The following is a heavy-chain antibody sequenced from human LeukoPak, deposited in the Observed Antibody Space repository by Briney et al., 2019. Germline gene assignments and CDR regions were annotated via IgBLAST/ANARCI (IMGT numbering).Heavy chain of an antibody. Sequence: SETLSLTCTVSGGSIRSGSHYWAWIRQPPGKGLEWIGSIYYSGSTYYNPSLENRVTISIDTSKNHFSLKLSSLRAADTSVYYCAKRDDSGGNLVDLWGQGTLVTVS. J-gene: IGHJ4*02. V-gene: IGHV4-39*02. CDR2: IYYSGST. CDR3: AKRDDSGGNLVDL. D-gene: IGHD3-22*01. CDR1: GGSIRSGSHY.